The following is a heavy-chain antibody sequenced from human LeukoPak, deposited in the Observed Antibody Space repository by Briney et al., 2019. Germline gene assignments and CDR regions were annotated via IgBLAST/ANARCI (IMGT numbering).Heavy chain of an antibody. D-gene: IGHD3-22*01. CDR3: ARVYYGSSGYYLFFDY. Sequence: PGGSLRLSCAASGFTFSGYWMSWVRQAPGKGLEWVANIKQDGSEKYYVDSVKGRFTISRDNAKNSLYLQMNSLRAEDTAVYYCARVYYGSSGYYLFFDYWGQGTLVTVSS. V-gene: IGHV3-7*01. CDR2: IKQDGSEK. J-gene: IGHJ4*02. CDR1: GFTFSGYW.